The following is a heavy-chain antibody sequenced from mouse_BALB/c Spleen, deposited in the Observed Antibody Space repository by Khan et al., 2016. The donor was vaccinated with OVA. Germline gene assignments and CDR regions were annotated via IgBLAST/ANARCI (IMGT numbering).Heavy chain of an antibody. J-gene: IGHJ3*01. CDR2: ISPGSGDT. CDR1: GYTFTDYY. V-gene: IGHV1-77*01. CDR3: ARRNYFGYTFAY. Sequence: QVQLQQPGAELARPGASVKLSCKASGYTFTDYYINWVKQRTGQGLEWIGEISPGSGDTYYHEKFKGKATLTADKSSSTVYMQLSSLTADASAVYFCARRNYFGYTFAYWGQGTLVTVSA. D-gene: IGHD1-2*01.